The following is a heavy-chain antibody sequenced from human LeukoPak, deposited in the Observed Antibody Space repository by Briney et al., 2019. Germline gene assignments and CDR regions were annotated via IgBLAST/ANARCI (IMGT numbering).Heavy chain of an antibody. J-gene: IGHJ5*02. V-gene: IGHV4-39*01. CDR3: ARKWEYQLPPGGDNWFDP. CDR1: GGSISSSSYY. CDR2: IYYSGST. D-gene: IGHD2-2*01. Sequence: SETLSLTCTVSGGSISSSSYYWGWIRQPPGKGLEWIGSIYYSGSTYYNPSLKSRVTISVDTSKNQFSLKLSSVTAADTAVYYCARKWEYQLPPGGDNWFDPWGQGTLVTVSS.